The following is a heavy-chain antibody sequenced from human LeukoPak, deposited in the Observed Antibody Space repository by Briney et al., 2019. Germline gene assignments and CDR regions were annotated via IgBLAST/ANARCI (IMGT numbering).Heavy chain of an antibody. Sequence: GGSLRPSCAASGFTFSDYYMSWIRQAPGKGLEWVSYISSSGNTIYYADSVKGRFTISRDNAKNSLYLQMNSLRAEDTALYYCARAGSGSGSYYWLSSHGMDVWGQGTTVTVSS. CDR1: GFTFSDYY. CDR2: ISSSGNTI. CDR3: ARAGSGSGSYYWLSSHGMDV. V-gene: IGHV3-11*01. D-gene: IGHD3-10*01. J-gene: IGHJ6*02.